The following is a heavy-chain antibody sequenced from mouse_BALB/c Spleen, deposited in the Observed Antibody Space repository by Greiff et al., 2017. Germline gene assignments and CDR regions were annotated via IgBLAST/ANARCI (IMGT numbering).Heavy chain of an antibody. CDR3: ARQMITTDEDY. Sequence: QVQLQQSGAELAKPGASVKMSCKASGYTFTSYWMHWVKQRPGQGLEWIGYINPSTGYTEYNQKFKDKATLTADKSSSTAYMQLSSLTSEDSADYYCARQMITTDEDYWGQGTTLTVSS. V-gene: IGHV1-7*01. CDR1: GYTFTSYW. J-gene: IGHJ2*01. CDR2: INPSTGYT. D-gene: IGHD2-4*01.